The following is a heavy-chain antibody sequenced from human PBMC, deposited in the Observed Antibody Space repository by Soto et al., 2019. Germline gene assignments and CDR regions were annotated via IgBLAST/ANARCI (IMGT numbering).Heavy chain of an antibody. Sequence: KPRRTLSLTCTVSGGSISSYYWSWIRQPPGKGLEWIGYIYYSGSTNYNPSLKSRVTISVDTSKNQFSLKLSSVTAADTAVYYCARSYGDYPPYYFDYWGQGTLVTVSS. J-gene: IGHJ4*02. D-gene: IGHD4-17*01. CDR2: IYYSGST. CDR1: GGSISSYY. CDR3: ARSYGDYPPYYFDY. V-gene: IGHV4-59*01.